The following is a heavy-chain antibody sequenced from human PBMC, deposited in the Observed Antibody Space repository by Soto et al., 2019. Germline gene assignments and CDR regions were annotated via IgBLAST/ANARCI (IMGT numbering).Heavy chain of an antibody. J-gene: IGHJ6*02. D-gene: IGHD5-12*01. CDR1: GGSISSYY. Sequence: ETLSLTCAVSGGSISSYYWSWIRQPPGKGLEWIGYIYYSGSTNYNPSLKSRVTISVDTSKNQFSLELSSVTAADTAVYYCARVKWLRPYYYYGMDVWGQGTTVTVSS. CDR3: ARVKWLRPYYYYGMDV. CDR2: IYYSGST. V-gene: IGHV4-59*01.